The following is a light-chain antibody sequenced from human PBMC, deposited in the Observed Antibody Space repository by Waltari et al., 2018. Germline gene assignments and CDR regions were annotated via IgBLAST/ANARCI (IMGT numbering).Light chain of an antibody. Sequence: DIQMTQSPSSLSASVGDRVTITCRASQSLSSYLNWYQQKPGKAPKLLIYAASSLQSGVPSRFSGSGSGTEFTLTSSSLQPEDFATYYGQQSYSTPATFGGGTKVEIK. V-gene: IGKV1-39*01. CDR3: QQSYSTPAT. CDR2: AAS. CDR1: QSLSSY. J-gene: IGKJ4*01.